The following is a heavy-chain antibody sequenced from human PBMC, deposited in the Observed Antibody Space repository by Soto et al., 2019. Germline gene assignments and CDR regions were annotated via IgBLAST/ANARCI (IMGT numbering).Heavy chain of an antibody. V-gene: IGHV1-46*01. Sequence: ASVKVSCKASGYTFTSYYMHWVRQAPGQGLEWMGIINPSGGSTSYAQKFQGRVTMTRDTSTSTVYMELSSLRSEDTAVYYCAGGITGTAGRYNWFDPWGQGTLVTVSS. CDR3: AGGITGTAGRYNWFDP. J-gene: IGHJ5*02. D-gene: IGHD1-7*01. CDR2: INPSGGST. CDR1: GYTFTSYY.